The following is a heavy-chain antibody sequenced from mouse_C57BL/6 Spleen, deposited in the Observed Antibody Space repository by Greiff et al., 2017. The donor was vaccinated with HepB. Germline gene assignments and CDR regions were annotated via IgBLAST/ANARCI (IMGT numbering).Heavy chain of an antibody. CDR2: ISSGGSYT. Sequence: EVMLVESGGDLVKPGGSLKLSCAASGFTFSSYGMSWVRQTPDKRLEWVATISSGGSYTYYPDSVKGRFTISRDNAKNTLYLQMSSLKSEDTAMYYCARHNDPPYFDYWGQGTTLTVSS. J-gene: IGHJ2*01. CDR1: GFTFSSYG. V-gene: IGHV5-6*01. CDR3: ARHNDPPYFDY. D-gene: IGHD2-3*01.